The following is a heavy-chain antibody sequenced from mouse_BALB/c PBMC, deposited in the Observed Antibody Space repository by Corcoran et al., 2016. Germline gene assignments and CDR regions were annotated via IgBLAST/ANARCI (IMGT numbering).Heavy chain of an antibody. V-gene: IGHV9-1*02. CDR1: GYTFTNYG. Sequence: QIQLVQSGPELKKPGETVKISCKASGYTFTNYGMNWVKLAPGKGLKWMGWINTYTGEPTYADDFKGRFAFSLETSASTAYLQINNLKNEDMATYFCARRMGTSYAMDYWGQGTSVTVSS. J-gene: IGHJ4*01. CDR2: INTYTGEP. D-gene: IGHD3-3*01. CDR3: ARRMGTSYAMDY.